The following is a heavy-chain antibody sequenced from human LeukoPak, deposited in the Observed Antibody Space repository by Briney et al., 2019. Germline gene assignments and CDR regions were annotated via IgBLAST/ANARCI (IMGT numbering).Heavy chain of an antibody. J-gene: IGHJ3*01. CDR1: GSTFSSYA. D-gene: IGHD3-9*01. V-gene: IGHV3-23*01. CDR2: ISRSGGTT. Sequence: GGSLRLSCAGSGSTFSSYAMTWVRRAPGKGLEWVSAISRSGGTTYYADSVKGRFTISRDNSKNTLYLQINSLRAEDTAIYYCAKYDVLTGYRAFDFWGQGTMVTVSS. CDR3: AKYDVLTGYRAFDF.